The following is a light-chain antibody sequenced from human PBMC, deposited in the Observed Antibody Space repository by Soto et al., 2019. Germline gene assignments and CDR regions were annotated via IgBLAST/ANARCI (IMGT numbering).Light chain of an antibody. CDR2: KVS. J-gene: IGKJ2*01. CDR1: QSLVYHDGNTH. CDR3: MQGTHWPYT. Sequence: DVVMTQSPLSLPVTLGQPASISCRSSQSLVYHDGNTHLTWFQQRPGQSPRRLIYKVSNWASGVPDRLIGSGSGPDFTLTISRVEAEDVGVYSCMQGTHWPYTFGQGTKLEIK. V-gene: IGKV2D-30*01.